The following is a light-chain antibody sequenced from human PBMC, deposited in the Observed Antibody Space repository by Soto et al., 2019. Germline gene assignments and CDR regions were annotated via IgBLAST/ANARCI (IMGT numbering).Light chain of an antibody. CDR1: TVGSKS. V-gene: IGLV3-21*02. J-gene: IGLJ2*01. CDR3: QVWNSFGDHVV. Sequence: SSELTQPPSVSVAPGQTARLTCGGDTVGSKSIHWYQQKAGQAPVLVVYDDSDRPSGIPERFSGSNSENVATLTIGRVEAGDEADYYCQVWNSFGDHVVFGGGTQLTVL. CDR2: DDS.